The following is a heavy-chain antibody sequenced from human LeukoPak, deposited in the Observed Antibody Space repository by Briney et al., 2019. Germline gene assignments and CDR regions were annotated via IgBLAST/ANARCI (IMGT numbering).Heavy chain of an antibody. D-gene: IGHD3-10*01. CDR3: ARLMTLVRGGLKRLPRSCGMDV. Sequence: GESLKISCKGSGYSFNAYYIAWVRQMPGKDLERMGPIYPGDSDTTYSPSLQGQVTISADKSATTAYLQWNSLKASDTAIYYCARLMTLVRGGLKRLPRSCGMDVWGQGTTVTVS. J-gene: IGHJ6*02. CDR1: GYSFNAYY. CDR2: IYPGDSDT. V-gene: IGHV5-51*01.